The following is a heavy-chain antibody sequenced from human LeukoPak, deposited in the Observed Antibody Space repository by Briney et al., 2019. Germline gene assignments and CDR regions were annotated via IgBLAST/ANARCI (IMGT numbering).Heavy chain of an antibody. CDR3: ARHLVRGVIYYGIDV. CDR2: VYHSGDA. D-gene: IGHD3-10*01. J-gene: IGHJ6*02. Sequence: PSETLSLTCVVSGDSISNNNWWSWVRQSPGKGLEWIGEVYHSGDANYNPSLKSRVTMSVDTSKNKFSLKLSSVTAADTAVYYCARHLVRGVIYYGIDVWGQGTTVTVSS. CDR1: GDSISNNNW. V-gene: IGHV4/OR15-8*01.